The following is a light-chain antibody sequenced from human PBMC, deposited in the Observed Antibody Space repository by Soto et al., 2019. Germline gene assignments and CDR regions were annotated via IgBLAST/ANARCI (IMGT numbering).Light chain of an antibody. CDR3: QQYNSYSEA. V-gene: IGKV1-5*03. CDR2: EAS. CDR1: QTISSW. J-gene: IGKJ1*01. Sequence: DIEMTQSPYTLSASVGDRVTITCRASQTISSWLAWYQQKPGKAPKLLIYEASTLKSGVPSRFSGSGSGTEFTLTISSLQPDDFATYYCQQYNSYSEAFGQGTKVDIK.